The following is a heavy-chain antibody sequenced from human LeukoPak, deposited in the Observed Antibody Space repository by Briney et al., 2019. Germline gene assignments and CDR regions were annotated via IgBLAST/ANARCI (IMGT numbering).Heavy chain of an antibody. J-gene: IGHJ6*03. Sequence: GGSLRLSCAASGFTFSSYWMSWVRQAPGKGLEWVANIKQDGSEKYYVDSVKGRFTISRDNAKNSLYLQMNSLRAEDTAVYYCARDRGYGGNPDYYYYMDVWGKGTTVTVSS. V-gene: IGHV3-7*01. CDR2: IKQDGSEK. CDR3: ARDRGYGGNPDYYYYMDV. D-gene: IGHD4-23*01. CDR1: GFTFSSYW.